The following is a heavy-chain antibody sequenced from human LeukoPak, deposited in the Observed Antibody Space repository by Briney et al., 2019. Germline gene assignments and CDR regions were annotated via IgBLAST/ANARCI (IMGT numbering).Heavy chain of an antibody. CDR3: AKHRRSTLVTAYFDS. J-gene: IGHJ4*02. V-gene: IGHV3-74*01. CDR1: GFIFSLYW. Sequence: GGSLRLSCKASGFIFSLYWMHWVRQVPGKGLVWVSRIEGGAIDTDYADFVKGRFTISRDNSKNTLYLQLNSLRVDDAAIYYCAKHRRSTLVTAYFDSWGQGTLVTVSS. D-gene: IGHD2-21*02. CDR2: IEGGAIDT.